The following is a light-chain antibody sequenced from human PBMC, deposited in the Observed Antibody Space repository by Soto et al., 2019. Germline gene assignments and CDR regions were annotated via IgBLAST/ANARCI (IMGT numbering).Light chain of an antibody. CDR2: WAS. CDR1: QSVLYSSSNKNY. V-gene: IGKV4-1*01. J-gene: IGKJ1*01. Sequence: DIVMTQSPDSLAVSLGERATINCKSSQSVLYSSSNKNYLAWYQQTPGQPPKLLIYWASTRESGVPDRFSGSGSGTDFTLTISSLQAEDVAVYYCQQYYTTPRTFGQGTKVEIK. CDR3: QQYYTTPRT.